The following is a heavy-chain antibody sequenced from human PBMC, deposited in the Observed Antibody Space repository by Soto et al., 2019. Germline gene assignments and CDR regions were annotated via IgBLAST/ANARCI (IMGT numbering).Heavy chain of an antibody. CDR3: AMEYCSSTSCYRDY. D-gene: IGHD2-2*02. CDR2: IIPILGIA. CDR1: GGTFSSYT. V-gene: IGHV1-69*02. Sequence: QVQRVQSGAEVKKPGSSLKVSCKASGGTFSSYTISWVRKAPGQGLEWMGRIIPILGIANYAQKFQGRVTITADKSTSTAYMELSSLRSEDTAVYYCAMEYCSSTSCYRDYWGQGTLVTVSS. J-gene: IGHJ4*02.